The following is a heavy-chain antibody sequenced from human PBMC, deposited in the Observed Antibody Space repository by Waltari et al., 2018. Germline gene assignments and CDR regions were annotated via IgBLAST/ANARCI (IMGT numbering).Heavy chain of an antibody. CDR1: GFSFTSYA. CDR3: ATDKGWLQSFDH. V-gene: IGHV3-23*03. Sequence: EVQLLESGGGLEQPGGSLRLSCAASGFSFTSYAMSWVRQAPGKGLEWVSLIDSGGTTSYTDSVKGRFTISRDTLKNTLYLQMSSLRPEDTAMYYCATDKGWLQSFDHWGQGTLVTVSS. J-gene: IGHJ4*02. CDR2: IDSGGTT. D-gene: IGHD5-12*01.